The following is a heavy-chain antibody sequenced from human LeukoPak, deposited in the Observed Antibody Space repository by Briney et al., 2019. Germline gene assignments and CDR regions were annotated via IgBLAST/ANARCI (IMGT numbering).Heavy chain of an antibody. J-gene: IGHJ4*02. CDR2: IIPIFGTA. Sequence: SVKVSCKASGGTFSSYAISWVRQAPGQGLEWMGGIIPIFGTANYAQKFQGRVTITADESTSTAYMELSSLRSEDTAVYYCAKTGGATNFGPLDSWGQGTLVFVSS. D-gene: IGHD1-26*01. CDR1: GGTFSSYA. CDR3: AKTGGATNFGPLDS. V-gene: IGHV1-69*13.